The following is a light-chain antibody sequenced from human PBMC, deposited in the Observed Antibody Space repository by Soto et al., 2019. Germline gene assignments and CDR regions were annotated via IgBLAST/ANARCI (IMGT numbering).Light chain of an antibody. CDR3: QTWGTGINWV. CDR1: SGHTSYA. CDR2: LNSDGSH. V-gene: IGLV4-69*01. J-gene: IGLJ3*02. Sequence: QSVLTQSPSASASLGASVKLTCTLSSGHTSYAIAWHQQQPEKGPRYLMNLNSDGSHSRGGGIPDRFSGSSSGAERYLTISSLQSEDEADYYCQTWGTGINWVFGGGTKLTVL.